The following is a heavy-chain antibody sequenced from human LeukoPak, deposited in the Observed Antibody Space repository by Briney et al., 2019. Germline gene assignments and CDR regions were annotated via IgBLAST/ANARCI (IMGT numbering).Heavy chain of an antibody. CDR2: ISAYNGNT. V-gene: IGHV1-18*01. D-gene: IGHD2-21*02. CDR3: ARRSALAYCGGDCYPYYFDY. CDR1: GYTFTSYG. Sequence: ASVKVSCKASGYTFTSYGISWVRQAPGQGLEWMGWISAYNGNTNYAQKLQGRVTMTTDTSTSTAYMELRSLRSDDTAVYYCARRSALAYCGGDCYPYYFDYWGQGTLVTVSS. J-gene: IGHJ4*02.